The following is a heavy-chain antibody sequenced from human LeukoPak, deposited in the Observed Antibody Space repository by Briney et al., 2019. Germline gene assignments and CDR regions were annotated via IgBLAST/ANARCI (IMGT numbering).Heavy chain of an antibody. D-gene: IGHD6-13*01. CDR2: INSDGRST. J-gene: IGHJ6*03. Sequence: PGGSLRRSCAASGFTFSNYWMHWVRQAPGKGLVWVSRINSDGRSTNYADSVKGRFTISRDNAKNTLYLQMNSLRAEDTAVYYCARDGGRLGSSWYYYYMDVWGKGTTVTISS. CDR1: GFTFSNYW. CDR3: ARDGGRLGSSWYYYYMDV. V-gene: IGHV3-74*01.